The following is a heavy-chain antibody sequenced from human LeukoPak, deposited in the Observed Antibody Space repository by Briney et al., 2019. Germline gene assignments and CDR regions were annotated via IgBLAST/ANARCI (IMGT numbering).Heavy chain of an antibody. CDR2: IIPIFGIA. CDR3: ARGVWGYCGGDCYNSPFDY. D-gene: IGHD2-21*02. V-gene: IGHV1-69*04. J-gene: IGHJ4*02. CDR1: GGTFSSYA. Sequence: GSSVNASCKASGGTFSSYAISWVRQAPGQGLEWMGRIIPIFGIANYPQKFQGRVTITPDKSTSTAYMELSSLRSEDTAVYYCARGVWGYCGGDCYNSPFDYWGQGTLVTVSS.